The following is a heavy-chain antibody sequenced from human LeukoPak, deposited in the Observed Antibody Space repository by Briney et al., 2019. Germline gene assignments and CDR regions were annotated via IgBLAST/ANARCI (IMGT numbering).Heavy chain of an antibody. D-gene: IGHD4-17*01. Sequence: GGSLRLSCAASGFTSSNSGMHWVRQAPGKGLEWVAVISYNGRDKYYTDSVRGRFTISRDNSKNTLYLLMNSLRAEDTAVYYCTKDRSTVTSSSNYYYYYGMDVWGQGTTVTVSS. CDR3: TKDRSTVTSSSNYYYYYGMDV. CDR1: GFTSSNSG. V-gene: IGHV3-30*18. J-gene: IGHJ6*02. CDR2: ISYNGRDK.